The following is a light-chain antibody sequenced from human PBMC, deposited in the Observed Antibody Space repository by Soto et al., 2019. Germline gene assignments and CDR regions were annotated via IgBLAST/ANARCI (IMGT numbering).Light chain of an antibody. CDR3: QQGGNWPLT. V-gene: IGKV3-11*01. CDR2: DAS. CDR1: QSVSSH. Sequence: EIVLTQSPATLSLSPGEGATVSCRASQSVSSHLAWYQQKRGQAPRLLIYDASIRPSVIPARFSGRGSGTDFTLTISSLEPEYFAIYYCQQGGNWPLTFGQGTRLEIK. J-gene: IGKJ5*01.